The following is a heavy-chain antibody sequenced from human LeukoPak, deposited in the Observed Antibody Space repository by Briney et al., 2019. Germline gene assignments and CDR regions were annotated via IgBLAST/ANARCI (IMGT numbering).Heavy chain of an antibody. CDR2: ITSTSSYI. J-gene: IGHJ4*02. D-gene: IGHD5-18*01. CDR3: ARSAGYSYGSIDY. V-gene: IGHV3-21*04. CDR1: GFTFSTYT. Sequence: KPGGSLRLSCAASGFTFSTYTMNWVRQAPGKGLEWVSSITSTSSYIYYADSVKGRFTISRDNAKNTLYLQMNSLRAEDTAVYYCARSAGYSYGSIDYWGQGTLVTVSS.